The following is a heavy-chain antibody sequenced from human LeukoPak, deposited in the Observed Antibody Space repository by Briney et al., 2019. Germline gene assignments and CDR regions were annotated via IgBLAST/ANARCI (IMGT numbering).Heavy chain of an antibody. V-gene: IGHV1-18*01. Sequence: ASVNVSCKASGYTFTSYGFSWVRQAPGQGLEWMGWISGYNGNTNYAQKLQGRVTITTDTSTSTAYMELRSLRSDDTAVYYCVRDLYYDTGDLDYWGQGTLVTVSS. J-gene: IGHJ4*02. CDR2: ISGYNGNT. CDR3: VRDLYYDTGDLDY. CDR1: GYTFTSYG. D-gene: IGHD3-22*01.